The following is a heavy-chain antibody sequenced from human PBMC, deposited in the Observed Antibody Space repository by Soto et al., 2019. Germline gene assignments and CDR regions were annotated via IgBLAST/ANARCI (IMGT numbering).Heavy chain of an antibody. J-gene: IGHJ4*02. CDR3: ANLGGGGYACE. D-gene: IGHD5-12*01. V-gene: IGHV3-23*01. CDR1: GFTFSSYA. CDR2: ISGSGGST. Sequence: EVQLLESGGGLVQPGGSLRLSCAASGFTFSSYAMSWVRQAPGKGLEWVSAISGSGGSTYYADSVKGRFTISRDKSKNTPYLQMNSLSGEDTAVYHCANLGGGGYACEWGQGTLVTVSS.